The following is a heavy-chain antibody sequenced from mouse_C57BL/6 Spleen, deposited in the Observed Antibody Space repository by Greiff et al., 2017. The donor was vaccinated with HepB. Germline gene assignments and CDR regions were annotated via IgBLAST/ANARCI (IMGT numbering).Heavy chain of an antibody. J-gene: IGHJ1*03. V-gene: IGHV2-2*01. Sequence: QVQLKESGPGLVQPSQRLSITCTVSGFSLTSYGVHWVRQSPGKGLEWLGVIWSGGSTDYNAAFISRLSISKDNSKSQVFFKMNSLQADDTAIYYCARKSSNYWYFDVWGTGTTVTVSS. CDR1: GFSLTSYG. CDR3: ARKSSNYWYFDV. CDR2: IWSGGST. D-gene: IGHD1-1*01.